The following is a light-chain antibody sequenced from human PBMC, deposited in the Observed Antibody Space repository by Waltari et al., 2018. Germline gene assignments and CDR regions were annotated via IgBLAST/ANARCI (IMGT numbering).Light chain of an antibody. J-gene: IGKJ1*01. Sequence: CRDSQSVSRSLAWYQQKPGQAPRLLIYDASTRATGIPDRFSGSGSGTDFSLTISRLEPEDFAVYYCQKYVSLPATFGQGTKVEIK. CDR2: DAS. V-gene: IGKV3-20*01. CDR1: QSVSRS. CDR3: QKYVSLPAT.